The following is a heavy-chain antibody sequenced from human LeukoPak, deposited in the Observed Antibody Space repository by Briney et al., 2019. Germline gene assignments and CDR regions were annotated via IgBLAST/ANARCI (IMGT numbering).Heavy chain of an antibody. CDR1: GYSFTSYC. CDR3: GMSGDRVPLQDDVFDV. J-gene: IGHJ3*01. CDR2: IYPGDSGP. D-gene: IGHD1-26*01. V-gene: IGHV5-51*01. Sequence: GESLKISCKVSGYSFTSYCIGWVRQMPGKGLEWMGIIYPGDSGPTYSPSFQGQVTISVDQSINTAYLQWSSLQASDTAMYYCGMSGDRVPLQDDVFDVWGQGTMVTVST.